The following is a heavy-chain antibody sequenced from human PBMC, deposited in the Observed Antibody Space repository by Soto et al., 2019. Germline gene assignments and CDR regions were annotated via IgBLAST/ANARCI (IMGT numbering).Heavy chain of an antibody. D-gene: IGHD1-26*01. CDR1: GGSMISYY. Sequence: PSETLSLTCTVSGGSMISYYWSWIRQPPGRGLEWIGFIYYAGSTKYNPSLNSRVTISVDTSKNQFSLKLSSVTAADTAVYYCASTPPRVGAAHSNYYYYDMDVWGQGTTVT. V-gene: IGHV4-59*08. CDR2: IYYAGST. CDR3: ASTPPRVGAAHSNYYYYDMDV. J-gene: IGHJ6*02.